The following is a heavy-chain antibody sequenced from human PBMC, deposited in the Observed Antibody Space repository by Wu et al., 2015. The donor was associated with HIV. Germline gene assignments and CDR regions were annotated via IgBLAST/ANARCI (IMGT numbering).Heavy chain of an antibody. V-gene: IGHV1-69*13. CDR3: ARGDTMLRGATGWFDP. CDR1: GGTFSSYT. J-gene: IGHJ5*02. D-gene: IGHD3-10*01. Sequence: VQLVQSGAEVKKPGSSVKVSCKASGGTFSSYTINWVRQAPGQGLEWMGRIIPIFSTTNYAQKFQGRVTITADESTSTAYMELSSLRSEDTAVYYCARGDTMLRGATGWFDPWGQGTLVTVSS. CDR2: IIPIFSTT.